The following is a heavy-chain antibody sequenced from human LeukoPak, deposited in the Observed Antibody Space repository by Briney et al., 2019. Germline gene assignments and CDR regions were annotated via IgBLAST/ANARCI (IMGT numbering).Heavy chain of an antibody. J-gene: IGHJ4*02. CDR1: GYIFTVYY. D-gene: IGHD3-10*01. CDR2: IHPNGYS. CDR3: AIECCFDGNIYSKGFEY. V-gene: IGHV1-2*02. Sequence: ASVKVSCKTSGYIFTVYYLHWLRQAPGQGLEWLGCIHPNGYSEPAPIFRGRVTMTRDTSLSTAYMDLSTLKSDDTAVYYCAIECCFDGNIYSKGFEYWGRGTVVTVSS.